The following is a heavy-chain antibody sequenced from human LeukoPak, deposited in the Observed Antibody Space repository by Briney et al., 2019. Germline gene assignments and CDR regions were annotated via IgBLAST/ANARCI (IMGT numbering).Heavy chain of an antibody. CDR1: GGSISSGSYY. V-gene: IGHV4-61*02. Sequence: SETLSLTCTVSGGSISSGSYYWSWIRQPAGKGLEWIGRIYTSGSTNYNPSLKSRVTMSVDTSKNQFSLKLSSVTAADTAVYYCARDLDPALDIWGQGTMVTVSS. J-gene: IGHJ3*02. CDR3: ARDLDPALDI. CDR2: IYTSGST.